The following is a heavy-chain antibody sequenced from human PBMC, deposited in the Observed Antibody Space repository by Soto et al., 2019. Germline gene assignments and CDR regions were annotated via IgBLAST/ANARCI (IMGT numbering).Heavy chain of an antibody. CDR2: IYYSGST. Sequence: QVQLQESGPGLVKPSQTLSLTCTVSGGSISSGGYYWSWIRQHPGKGLEWIGYIYYSGSTYYNPFIQSWVTISVDTSKNLFSLQLCSVAAADTAVYYCATYCSGGSCYLDYCGQGTLVTVSS. J-gene: IGHJ4*02. D-gene: IGHD2-15*01. CDR1: GGSISSGGYY. CDR3: ATYCSGGSCYLDY. V-gene: IGHV4-31*03.